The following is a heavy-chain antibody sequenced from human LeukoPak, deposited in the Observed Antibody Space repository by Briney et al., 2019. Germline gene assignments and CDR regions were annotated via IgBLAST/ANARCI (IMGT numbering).Heavy chain of an antibody. D-gene: IGHD1-14*01. Sequence: SGGSLRLSCAASGFTFSSYGMHWVRQAPGKGLEWVAFIRYDGSNKYYADSVKGRFTISRDNSKNTLYLQMNSLRAEDTAVYYCARTRETVTVTRLPSDYYYMDVWGKGTTVTVSS. CDR2: IRYDGSNK. J-gene: IGHJ6*03. V-gene: IGHV3-30*02. CDR1: GFTFSSYG. CDR3: ARTRETVTVTRLPSDYYYMDV.